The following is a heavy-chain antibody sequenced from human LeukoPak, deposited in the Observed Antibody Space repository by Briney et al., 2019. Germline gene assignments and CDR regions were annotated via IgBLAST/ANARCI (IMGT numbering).Heavy chain of an antibody. Sequence: EASETLSLTCTVSGGSISSYYWSWIRQPPGKGLEWIGYIYYSGSTNYNPSLKSRVTISVDTSKNQFSLQLSSVTAADTAVYYCARLSSSWYSHYFDYWGQGTLVTVSS. J-gene: IGHJ4*02. CDR2: IYYSGST. CDR3: ARLSSSWYSHYFDY. D-gene: IGHD6-13*01. V-gene: IGHV4-59*08. CDR1: GGSISSYY.